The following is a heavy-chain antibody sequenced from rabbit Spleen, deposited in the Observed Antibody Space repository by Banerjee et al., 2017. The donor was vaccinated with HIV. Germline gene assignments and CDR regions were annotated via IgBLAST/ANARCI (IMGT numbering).Heavy chain of an antibody. J-gene: IGHJ6*01. Sequence: QEQLVESGGGLVQPGGSLKLSCKVSGFSFNSGYDMCWVRQAPGKGLEWIACIYAGSSGSTYSATWAKGRFTLSKTSSTTVTLQMTSLTAADTATYFCARDAGTSFSTYGMDLWGQGTLVTVS. D-gene: IGHD8-1*01. V-gene: IGHV1S45*01. CDR1: GFSFNSGYD. CDR3: ARDAGTSFSTYGMDL. CDR2: IYAGSSGST.